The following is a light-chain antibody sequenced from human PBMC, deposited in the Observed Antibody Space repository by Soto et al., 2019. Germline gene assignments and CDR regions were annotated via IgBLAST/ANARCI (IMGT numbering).Light chain of an antibody. Sequence: DIVMTQSPASLAVSLGERATINCKSSQKLLSNSNNKHYLAWYQQKPGQPPKLLIYWASSRESGVPDRFSGSGSATDFTLTISNLQAEDVAVYYCQQYYSPPRYTFGQGTKLEIK. CDR3: QQYYSPPRYT. CDR2: WAS. V-gene: IGKV4-1*01. CDR1: QKLLSNSNNKHY. J-gene: IGKJ2*01.